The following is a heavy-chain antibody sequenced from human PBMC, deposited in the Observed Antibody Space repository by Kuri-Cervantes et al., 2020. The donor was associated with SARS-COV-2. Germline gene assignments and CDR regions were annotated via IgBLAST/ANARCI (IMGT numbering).Heavy chain of an antibody. CDR1: GGSISSYY. V-gene: IGHV4-59*01. Sequence: GSLRLSCTVSGGSISSYYWSWIRQPPGKGPEWIGYIYYSGSTNYNPSLKSRVTISVDTSKNQFSLKLSSVTAADTAVYYCAREIGYSSSWYSGSYYYFDYWGQGTLVTVSS. D-gene: IGHD6-13*01. CDR3: AREIGYSSSWYSGSYYYFDY. J-gene: IGHJ4*02. CDR2: IYYSGST.